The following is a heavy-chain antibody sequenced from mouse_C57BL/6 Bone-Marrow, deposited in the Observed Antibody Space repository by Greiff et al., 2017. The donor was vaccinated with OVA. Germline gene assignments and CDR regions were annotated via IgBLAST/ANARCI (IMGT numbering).Heavy chain of an antibody. Sequence: VQLQESGAELARPGASVKLSCTASGYTFTSYGISWVKQRTGPGLEWIGEICPRSGNTYYNETFKGKATLTADKSSSTAYMELRSLTSEDSAVYFCARGTIYSRYFDVWGTGTTVTVSS. V-gene: IGHV1-81*01. CDR2: ICPRSGNT. CDR1: GYTFTSYG. D-gene: IGHD2-1*01. CDR3: ARGTIYSRYFDV. J-gene: IGHJ1*03.